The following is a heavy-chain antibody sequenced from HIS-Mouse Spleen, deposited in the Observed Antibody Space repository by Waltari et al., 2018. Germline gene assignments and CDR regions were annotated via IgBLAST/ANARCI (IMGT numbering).Heavy chain of an antibody. CDR1: GFSPSTTGMC. CDR3: ARIAEGYTSGWYAFDY. V-gene: IGHV2-70*15. D-gene: IGHD6-19*01. Sequence: QVTLRESGPALVNPTQTLTLTCTFSGFSPSTTGMCVIWIRQPPGKALEWLARIDWDDDKYYSTSLKTRLTISRDTSKNQVVLTMTNMDPLDTATYYCARIAEGYTSGWYAFDYWGQGTLVTVSS. CDR2: IDWDDDK. J-gene: IGHJ4*02.